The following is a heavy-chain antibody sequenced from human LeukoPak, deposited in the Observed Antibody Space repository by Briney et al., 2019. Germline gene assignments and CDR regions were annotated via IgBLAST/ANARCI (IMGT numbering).Heavy chain of an antibody. D-gene: IGHD1-26*01. CDR3: AKFDAEYTGSYSYYYYMDV. CDR1: GFTFSSYG. V-gene: IGHV3-30*18. Sequence: GGSLRLSCAASGFTFSSYGMHWVRQAPGKGLEWVAVISYDGSKKYYADSVKGRFTISRDDSKNTLYLQMNSLRAEDTAVYSCAKFDAEYTGSYSYYYYMDVWGKGATVTVSS. J-gene: IGHJ6*03. CDR2: ISYDGSKK.